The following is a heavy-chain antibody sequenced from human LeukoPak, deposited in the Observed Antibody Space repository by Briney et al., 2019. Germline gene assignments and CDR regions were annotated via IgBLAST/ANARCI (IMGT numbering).Heavy chain of an antibody. CDR1: GFTFGDYA. D-gene: IGHD3-10*01. CDR2: IRSRAYGGTT. J-gene: IGHJ4*02. CDR3: SRDPLHHYGSGSYYHFDY. Sequence: GGSLRLSCTGFGFTFGDYAVSWVRQAPGKGLGWVGFIRSRAYGGTTEYDASVKGRFSISRDDSKSIVYLQMNSLKTEDTAVYYCSRDPLHHYGSGSYYHFDYWGQGTLVTVSS. V-gene: IGHV3-49*04.